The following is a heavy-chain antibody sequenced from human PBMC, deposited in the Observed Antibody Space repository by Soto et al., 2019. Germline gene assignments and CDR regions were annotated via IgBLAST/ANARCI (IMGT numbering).Heavy chain of an antibody. J-gene: IGHJ6*02. V-gene: IGHV3-30-3*01. Sequence: PVGSLRLSCAASGFTFSSYAMHWVRQAPGNGLEWVAVISYDGSNKYYADSVKGRFTISRDNSKNTLYLQMNSLRAEDTAVYYCARTPGVVWGNGMDVWGQGTTVTVSS. D-gene: IGHD3-3*01. CDR3: ARTPGVVWGNGMDV. CDR2: ISYDGSNK. CDR1: GFTFSSYA.